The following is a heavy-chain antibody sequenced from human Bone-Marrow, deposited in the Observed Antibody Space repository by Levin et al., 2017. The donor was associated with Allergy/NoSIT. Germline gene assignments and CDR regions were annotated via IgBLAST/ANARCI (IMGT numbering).Heavy chain of an antibody. CDR1: FFSLLLFFSS. V-gene: IGHV4-31*03. CDR3: ARGPGYYAPSPFGL. Sequence: SQTLSLTFPFSFFSLLLFFSSFLFLLPPPGKGLEWIVYIYYNGSTYYNPSLKSRVAISVDTSKNQFSLKLNSLTAADTAGYYCARGPGYYAPSPFGLWGQGTLVTVSS. J-gene: IGHJ4*02. D-gene: IGHD3-9*01. CDR2: IYYNGST.